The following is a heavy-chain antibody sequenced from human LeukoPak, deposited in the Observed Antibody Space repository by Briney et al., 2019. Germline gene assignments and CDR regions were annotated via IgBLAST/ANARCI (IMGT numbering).Heavy chain of an antibody. J-gene: IGHJ3*02. CDR1: GFTFSSYW. D-gene: IGHD6-19*01. CDR3: AGADSSGWYDAFDI. Sequence: GGSLRLSCAASGFTFSSYWMSWVRQAPGKGLEWVAIVNQGGTGKYYVDSVKGRFTISRDNAKNSLYLQMNSLRAEDTAVYYCAGADSSGWYDAFDIWGQGTMVTVSS. CDR2: VNQGGTGK. V-gene: IGHV3-7*01.